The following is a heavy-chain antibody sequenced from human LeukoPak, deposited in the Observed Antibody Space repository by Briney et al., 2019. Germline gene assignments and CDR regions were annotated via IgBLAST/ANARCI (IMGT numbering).Heavy chain of an antibody. J-gene: IGHJ3*02. CDR1: GFTFSSYA. Sequence: GSLRLSRAASGFTFSSYAMSWVRQPPGKGLEWIGEINHSGSTNYNPSLKSRVTISVDTSKNQFSLKLSSVTAADTAVYYCARETHVVVTEDAFDIWGQGTMVTVSS. D-gene: IGHD2-21*02. CDR3: ARETHVVVTEDAFDI. V-gene: IGHV4-34*01. CDR2: INHSGST.